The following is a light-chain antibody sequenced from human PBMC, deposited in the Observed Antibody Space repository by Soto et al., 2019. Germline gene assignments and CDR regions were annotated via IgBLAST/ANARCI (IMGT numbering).Light chain of an antibody. CDR2: EAS. CDR1: QSVSSY. Sequence: EIVLTQSPATLSLSPGERATLSCSASQSVSSYLAWYQQKPGQAPRLLIYEASNRATGIPARFSGSGSGTDFTLTISSLEPEDFAVYYCQQRSNLLTFGGGTKVEI. V-gene: IGKV3-11*01. CDR3: QQRSNLLT. J-gene: IGKJ4*01.